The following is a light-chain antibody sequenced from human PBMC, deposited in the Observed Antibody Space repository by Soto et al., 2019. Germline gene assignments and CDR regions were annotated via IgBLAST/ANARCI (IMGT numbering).Light chain of an antibody. CDR1: SSDVGGYNY. Sequence: QSALTQPPSVSGSPGQSITISCTGTSSDVGGYNYVSWYQQHPGKAPKLMIYDVSNRPSGVSNRFSGSKSGNTASLTISGLQAEDEADYYCSSYTSSSTPVVFGGGTKVTVL. V-gene: IGLV2-14*01. CDR2: DVS. CDR3: SSYTSSSTPVV. J-gene: IGLJ2*01.